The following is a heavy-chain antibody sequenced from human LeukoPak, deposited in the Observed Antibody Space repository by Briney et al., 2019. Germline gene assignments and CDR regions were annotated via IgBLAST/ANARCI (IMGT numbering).Heavy chain of an antibody. J-gene: IGHJ4*02. CDR1: RFTFSDYS. CDR3: ARGPTLIGVAGTWPLVE. V-gene: IGHV3-21*01. D-gene: IGHD6-19*01. CDR2: LNSASSYK. Sequence: PGGPLSLFCGASRFTFSDYSMKWVRQAPGKGLEWLSSLNSASSYKYYGDSVKGRFTISRDNAKNTLYLQMNSLRAEDTAVYYCARGPTLIGVAGTWPLVEWGQGTLVIVSS.